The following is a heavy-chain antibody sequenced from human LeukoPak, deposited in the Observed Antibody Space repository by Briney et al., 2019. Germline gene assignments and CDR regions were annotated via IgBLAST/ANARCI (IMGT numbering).Heavy chain of an antibody. V-gene: IGHV4-39*01. CDR2: LYYSGST. CDR1: GGSTSSSTYY. D-gene: IGHD3-10*01. J-gene: IGHJ6*02. CDR3: ARAQITMVRGVIPHYGMDV. Sequence: SETLSLTCTVSGGSTSSSTYYWAWIRQPPGKGLEWIGSLYYSGSTYYSPSLKSRVTISVDTSKKQFSLKLSSVTAADTAVYYCARAQITMVRGVIPHYGMDVWGQGTTVTVSS.